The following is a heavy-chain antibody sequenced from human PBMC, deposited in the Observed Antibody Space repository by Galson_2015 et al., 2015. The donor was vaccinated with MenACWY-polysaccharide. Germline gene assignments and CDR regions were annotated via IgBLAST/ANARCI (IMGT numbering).Heavy chain of an antibody. CDR2: ISSSSSYI. CDR1: GFTFSSYS. Sequence: SLRLSCAASGFTFSSYSMNWVRQAPGKGLEWVSSISSSSSYIYYAASVKGRFSISRDNAKNSLYLQMNSLRAEDTAVYYCARDNDHGGNSGDYWGQGTLVTVSS. CDR3: ARDNDHGGNSGDY. V-gene: IGHV3-21*01. D-gene: IGHD4-23*01. J-gene: IGHJ4*02.